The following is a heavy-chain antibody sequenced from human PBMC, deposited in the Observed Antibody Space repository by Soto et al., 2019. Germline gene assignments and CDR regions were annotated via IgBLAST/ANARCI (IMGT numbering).Heavy chain of an antibody. V-gene: IGHV3-23*01. CDR3: AKTGYVDTAMVPYYYGMDV. Sequence: PGGSLRLSCAASGFTFSSYAMSWVRQAPGKGLEWVSAISGSGGSTYYADSVKGRFTISRDNSKNTLYLQMNSLRAEDTAVYYCAKTGYVDTAMVPYYYGMDVWGQGTTVTVSS. D-gene: IGHD5-18*01. J-gene: IGHJ6*02. CDR2: ISGSGGST. CDR1: GFTFSSYA.